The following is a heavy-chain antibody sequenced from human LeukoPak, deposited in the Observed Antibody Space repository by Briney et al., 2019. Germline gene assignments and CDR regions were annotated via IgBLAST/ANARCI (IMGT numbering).Heavy chain of an antibody. V-gene: IGHV3-23*01. D-gene: IGHD3-10*01. CDR2: ISGSGGST. CDR1: GFTFSSYA. Sequence: PGGSLRLSCAASGFTFSSYAMSWVRQAPGKGLEWVSAISGSGGSTYYADSVKGRFTISRDNSKNTLYLQMNSLRAEDTAVYYCAKDRNPSTTMVRGVIDYWGQGTLVTVSS. J-gene: IGHJ4*02. CDR3: AKDRNPSTTMVRGVIDY.